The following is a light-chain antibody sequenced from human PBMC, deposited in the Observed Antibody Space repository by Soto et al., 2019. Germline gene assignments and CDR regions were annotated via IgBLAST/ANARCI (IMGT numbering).Light chain of an antibody. CDR3: QQYGSSPAT. J-gene: IGKJ1*01. Sequence: EIVLTQSPATLSLSPGERATLSCRASQSVSSYLAWYQQKPGQAPRLLIYDAFSRATGIPDRFSGSGSGTDFPLTISRLEPEDFAVYYCQQYGSSPATFGQGPKVDI. CDR1: QSVSSY. CDR2: DAF. V-gene: IGKV3-20*01.